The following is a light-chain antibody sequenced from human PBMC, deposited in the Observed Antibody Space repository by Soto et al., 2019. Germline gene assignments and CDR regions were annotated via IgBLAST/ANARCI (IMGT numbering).Light chain of an antibody. CDR1: QSVSSSY. CDR3: QQYNNWPWT. CDR2: DAS. J-gene: IGKJ1*01. V-gene: IGKV3-15*01. Sequence: ESVLTQSPGTLTISPAARATLSCKASQSVSSSYLAWYQRKPGQTPRLLIYDASTRATGMPGRFSGSGSGTEFTLTISRLQSEDFAVYYCQQYNNWPWTFGQGTKVDIK.